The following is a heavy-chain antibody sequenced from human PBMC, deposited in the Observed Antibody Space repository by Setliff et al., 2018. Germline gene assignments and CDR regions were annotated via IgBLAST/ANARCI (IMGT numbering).Heavy chain of an antibody. CDR2: IQQDGSEK. Sequence: PGGSLRLSCVASGFTFSYYWMSWVRQAPGKGLEWVANIQQDGSEKYHVDSVMGRFTISRDNAKNTLYLQMNSLRAEDTAVYYCACPDILTGLYDYWGQGTLVTVSS. CDR1: GFTFSYYW. V-gene: IGHV3-7*01. CDR3: ACPDILTGLYDY. J-gene: IGHJ4*02. D-gene: IGHD3-9*01.